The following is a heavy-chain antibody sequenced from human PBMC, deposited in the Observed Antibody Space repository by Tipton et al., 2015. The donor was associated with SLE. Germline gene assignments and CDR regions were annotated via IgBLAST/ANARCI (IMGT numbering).Heavy chain of an antibody. V-gene: IGHV4-59*08. D-gene: IGHD6-13*01. CDR1: GGSVSTYS. J-gene: IGHJ4*02. CDR2: IYNTGST. CDR3: ARQGIMASAGLGY. Sequence: TLSLTCTVSGGSVSTYSWSWIRQSPGKGLEWIGYIYNTGSTNYNPSLNSRVTISVDTSGNQISLKLISVTAADTAVYYCARQGIMASAGLGYWGQGTLVTVSS.